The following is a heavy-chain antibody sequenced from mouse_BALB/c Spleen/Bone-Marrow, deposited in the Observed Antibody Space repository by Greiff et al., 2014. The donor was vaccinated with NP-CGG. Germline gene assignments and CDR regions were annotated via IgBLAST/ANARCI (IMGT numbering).Heavy chain of an antibody. CDR1: GYSFTRYY. CDR2: INPSNGGT. Sequence: QVQLQQSGAELVKPGASVKLSCKASGYSFTRYYMYWVKQRPGQGLEWIGEINPSNGGTNFNEKFKSKATLTIDKSSSIAYMQFSSLTSEDSAVYYCTRSNYGYWYFDVWGAGTTVTVSS. J-gene: IGHJ1*01. D-gene: IGHD1-1*01. V-gene: IGHV1S81*02. CDR3: TRSNYGYWYFDV.